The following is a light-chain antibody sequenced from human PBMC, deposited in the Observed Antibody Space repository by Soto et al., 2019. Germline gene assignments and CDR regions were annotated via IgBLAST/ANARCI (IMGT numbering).Light chain of an antibody. J-gene: IGLJ1*01. CDR3: SSYKYDTVIPFV. CDR1: SSDIGDYNF. V-gene: IGLV2-14*01. Sequence: QSVLTQPASVSGSPGQSISISCTGTSSDIGDYNFVSWYQHHPGKAPKVIIYEVSNRPSGVSHRFAGSKSGNTASLIISGLQTEDEADYYCSSYKYDTVIPFVFGSGTKVTVL. CDR2: EVS.